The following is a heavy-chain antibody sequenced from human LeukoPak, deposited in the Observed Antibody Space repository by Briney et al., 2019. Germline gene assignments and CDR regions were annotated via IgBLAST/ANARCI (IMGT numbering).Heavy chain of an antibody. CDR3: ARGVKSRVVPPATGSLDYYYYMDV. D-gene: IGHD2-2*01. Sequence: PGRSLRLSCAASGFTFSSYAMHWVRQAPGKGLEWVAVISYDGSNKYYADSVKGRFNISRDNSKNTLYLQMNSLRAEDTAVYYCARGVKSRVVPPATGSLDYYYYMDVWGKGTTVTVSS. V-gene: IGHV3-30-3*01. CDR1: GFTFSSYA. J-gene: IGHJ6*03. CDR2: ISYDGSNK.